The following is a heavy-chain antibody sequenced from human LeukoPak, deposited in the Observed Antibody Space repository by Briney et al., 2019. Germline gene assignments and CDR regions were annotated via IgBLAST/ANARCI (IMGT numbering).Heavy chain of an antibody. CDR2: INSDGSST. CDR1: GFTFSSHW. Sequence: GGSLRLSCAASGFTFSSHWMHWVRQAPGKGLVWVSRINSDGSSTSYADSVKGRFTISRDNAKNTLYLRMNSLRAEDTAVYYCARGTAYGWGRYYPGDYWGQGTLVTVSS. D-gene: IGHD3-10*01. V-gene: IGHV3-74*01. CDR3: ARGTAYGWGRYYPGDY. J-gene: IGHJ4*02.